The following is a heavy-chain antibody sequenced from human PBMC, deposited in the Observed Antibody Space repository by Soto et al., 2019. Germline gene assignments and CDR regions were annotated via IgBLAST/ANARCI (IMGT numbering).Heavy chain of an antibody. J-gene: IGHJ4*02. Sequence: QVQLQQWGAGLLKPSETLSLTCAVYGGSFSGYYWSWIRQPPGKGLEWIGEINHSGSTNYNPSLKSRVTIAVDTSKNQFALKLSSVTAADTAVYYCAGGGIVATKDYYFDYWGQGTLVTVSS. V-gene: IGHV4-34*01. CDR1: GGSFSGYY. CDR2: INHSGST. D-gene: IGHD5-12*01. CDR3: AGGGIVATKDYYFDY.